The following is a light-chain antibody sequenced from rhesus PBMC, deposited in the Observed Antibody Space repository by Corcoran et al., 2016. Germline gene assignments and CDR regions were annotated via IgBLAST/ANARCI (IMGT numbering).Light chain of an antibody. J-gene: IGKJ1*01. CDR2: EAS. CDR3: QHYYSTPRT. CDR1: QGLTND. V-gene: IGKV1-25*01. Sequence: DIQMTQSPSSLSAFVGDRVTITCRASQGLTNDLAWYQQKPGETPKLLIYEASSLQSGIPSRFSGSGSGTDFTLTISSLQSEDFATYNCQHYYSTPRTFGQGTKVEIK.